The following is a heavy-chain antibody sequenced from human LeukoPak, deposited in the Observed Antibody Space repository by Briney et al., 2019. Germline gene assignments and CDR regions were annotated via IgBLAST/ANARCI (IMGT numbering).Heavy chain of an antibody. CDR3: ARVPRVHDAFDI. V-gene: IGHV3-11*04. Sequence: GGSLRLSCVASGFNFSDYYMNWIRQSPGKGLEWISYMSSRSGIIYYADSVKGRFTISRDNAKNSLYLQMNSLRAEDTAVYYCARVPRVHDAFDIWGQGTMVTVSS. CDR2: MSSRSGII. J-gene: IGHJ3*02. CDR1: GFNFSDYY.